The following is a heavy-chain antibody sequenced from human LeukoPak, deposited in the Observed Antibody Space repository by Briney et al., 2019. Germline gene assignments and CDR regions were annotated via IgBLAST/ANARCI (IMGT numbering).Heavy chain of an antibody. V-gene: IGHV4-31*03. J-gene: IGHJ4*02. D-gene: IGHD3-22*01. CDR3: ARSVVVITTRHYFDY. Sequence: PSETLSLTCTVSGGSISSGGYYWSWIRQHPGKGLEWIGYIYYSGSTYYNPSLKSRVTISVDTSKNQFSLKLSSVTAADTAVYYCARSVVVITTRHYFDYWGQGTLVTVSS. CDR2: IYYSGST. CDR1: GGSISSGGYY.